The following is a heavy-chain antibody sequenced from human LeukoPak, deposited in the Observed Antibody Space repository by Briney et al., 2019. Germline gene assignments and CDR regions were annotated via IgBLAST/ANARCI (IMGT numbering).Heavy chain of an antibody. Sequence: SETLSLTCTVSGGSIISSSFWWGWIRQPPGKGLEWIGSIYYSGSTYYNPSLKSRVTISVDTSKNQFSLKLSSVTAADTAVYYCARRPYSSRRGWFDPWGQGTLVTVSS. CDR3: ARRPYSSRRGWFDP. D-gene: IGHD6-13*01. CDR2: IYYSGST. V-gene: IGHV4-39*01. J-gene: IGHJ5*02. CDR1: GGSIISSSFW.